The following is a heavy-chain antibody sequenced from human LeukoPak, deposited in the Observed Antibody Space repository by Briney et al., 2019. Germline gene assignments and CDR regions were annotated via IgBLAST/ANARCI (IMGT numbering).Heavy chain of an antibody. CDR3: ARDSNRGSSGYSIPDHDAFDI. CDR2: IIPIFGTA. J-gene: IGHJ3*02. CDR1: GGTFSSYA. D-gene: IGHD3-22*01. V-gene: IGHV1-69*01. Sequence: GASVKVSCKASGGTFSSYAISWVRQAPGQGLEWMGGIIPIFGTANYAQKFQGRVTITADESTSTAYMELSSLRSEDTAVYYCARDSNRGSSGYSIPDHDAFDIWGQGTMVTVSS.